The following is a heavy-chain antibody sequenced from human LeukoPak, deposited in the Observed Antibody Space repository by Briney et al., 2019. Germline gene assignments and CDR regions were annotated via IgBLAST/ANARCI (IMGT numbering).Heavy chain of an antibody. D-gene: IGHD2-2*02. CDR2: IYYSGST. CDR3: ARANYCSSTSCYREGYYFDY. Sequence: GSLRLSCAASGFTFSSSAISWVRQPPGKGLEWIGYIYYSGSTNYNPSLKSRVTISVDTSKNQFSLKLSSVTAADTAVYYCARANYCSSTSCYREGYYFDYWGQGTLVTVSS. CDR1: GFTFSSSA. J-gene: IGHJ4*02. V-gene: IGHV4-59*01.